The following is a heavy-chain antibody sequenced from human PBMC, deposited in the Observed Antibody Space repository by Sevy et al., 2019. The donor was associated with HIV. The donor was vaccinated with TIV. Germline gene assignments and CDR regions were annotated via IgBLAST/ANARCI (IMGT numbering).Heavy chain of an antibody. D-gene: IGHD3-22*01. CDR3: ARDAGNYHDSSNYYYVYAFDI. J-gene: IGHJ3*02. Sequence: SETLSLTCTVSGGSIGRYYWSWIRQSPGRGLEWIGYIYYDGSTDYNSSLKSRVTISLDTSKNQFSLSLNSVTAADTAVSDCARDAGNYHDSSNYYYVYAFDIWGQGTLVSVSS. V-gene: IGHV4-59*01. CDR2: IYYDGST. CDR1: GGSIGRYY.